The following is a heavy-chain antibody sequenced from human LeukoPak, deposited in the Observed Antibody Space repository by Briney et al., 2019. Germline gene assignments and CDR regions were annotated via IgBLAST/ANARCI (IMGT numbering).Heavy chain of an antibody. CDR3: AKVQNYYDSSGYYYDY. CDR2: ISGSGGST. D-gene: IGHD3-22*01. V-gene: IGHV3-23*01. CDR1: GFTFSSYA. Sequence: GGSLRPSCAASGFTFSSYAMSWVRQAPGKGLEWVSAISGSGGSTYYADSVKGRFTISRDNSKNTLYLQMNSLRAEDTAVYYCAKVQNYYDSSGYYYDYWGQGTLVTVSS. J-gene: IGHJ4*02.